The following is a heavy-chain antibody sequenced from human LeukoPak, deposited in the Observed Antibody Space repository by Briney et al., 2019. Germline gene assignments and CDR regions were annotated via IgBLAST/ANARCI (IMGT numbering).Heavy chain of an antibody. CDR2: IHYSGRA. Sequence: SETLSLTCSVSGGSISGYYWTWVRQPPGKGLEWIGQIHYSGRADYNPSLKSRITMSVDTSRNQISLKLSSVAAADTAIYYCVRFGVNYDMDVWGQGTTVTVFS. J-gene: IGHJ6*02. D-gene: IGHD3-16*01. CDR3: VRFGVNYDMDV. V-gene: IGHV4-59*01. CDR1: GGSISGYY.